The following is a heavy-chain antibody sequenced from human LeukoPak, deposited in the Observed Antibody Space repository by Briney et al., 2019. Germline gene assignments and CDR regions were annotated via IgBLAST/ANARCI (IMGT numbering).Heavy chain of an antibody. D-gene: IGHD6-19*01. CDR1: GGSISSYY. V-gene: IGHV4-59*01. CDR3: ARETYSSGWSPNWFDP. CDR2: IYYSGST. Sequence: SETLSLTCTVSGGSISSYYWSWIRQPPGKGLEWIGYIYYSGSTNYNPSLKSRVTISVDTSKNQFSLKLSSVTAAGTAVYYCARETYSSGWSPNWFDPWGQGTLVTVSS. J-gene: IGHJ5*02.